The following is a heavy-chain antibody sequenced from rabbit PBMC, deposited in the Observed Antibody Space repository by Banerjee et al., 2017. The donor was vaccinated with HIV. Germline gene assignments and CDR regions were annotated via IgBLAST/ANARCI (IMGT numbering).Heavy chain of an antibody. J-gene: IGHJ4*01. CDR2: IYTGSGRI. V-gene: IGHV1S40*01. D-gene: IGHD1-1*01. Sequence: QSLEESGGDLVKPGVSLTLTCTASGLSFSSSYYMCWVCQAPGKGLEWIACIYTGSGRIYYASWAKGRFTISKTSSTTVTLQMTSLTAADTATYFCARDDASSSAYYSYFNLWGPGTLVTVS. CDR3: ARDDASSSAYYSYFNL. CDR1: GLSFSSSYY.